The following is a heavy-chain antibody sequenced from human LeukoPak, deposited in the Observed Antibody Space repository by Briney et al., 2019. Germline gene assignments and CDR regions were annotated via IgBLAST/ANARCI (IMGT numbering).Heavy chain of an antibody. Sequence: ASVKVSCTVSGYTLTELSMHWVRQAPGKGLEWMGGFDPEDCETIYAQNFQGRVTMTEDTSTDTAYMELSSLRSEDTAVYYCATAGGYYFDYWGQGTLVTVSS. D-gene: IGHD6-25*01. CDR3: ATAGGYYFDY. V-gene: IGHV1-24*01. CDR1: GYTLTELS. J-gene: IGHJ4*02. CDR2: FDPEDCET.